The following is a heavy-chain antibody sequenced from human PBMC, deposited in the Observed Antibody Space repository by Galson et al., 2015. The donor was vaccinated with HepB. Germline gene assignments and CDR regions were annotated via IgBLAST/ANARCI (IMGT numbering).Heavy chain of an antibody. CDR1: GGSISSSSYY. CDR3: ARDHDYGDYGAEGFLHWYFDL. V-gene: IGHV4-39*01. D-gene: IGHD4-17*01. CDR2: IYYSGST. Sequence: ETLSLTCTVSGGSISSSSYYWGWIRQPPGKGLEWIGNIYYSGSTYYNPSLKSRVTISVDTSKNQFSLKLSSVTAADTAVYYCARDHDYGDYGAEGFLHWYFDLWGRGTLVTVSS. J-gene: IGHJ2*01.